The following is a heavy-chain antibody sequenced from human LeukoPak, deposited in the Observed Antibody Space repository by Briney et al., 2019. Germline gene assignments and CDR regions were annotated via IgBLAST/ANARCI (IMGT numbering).Heavy chain of an antibody. D-gene: IGHD2/OR15-2a*01. V-gene: IGHV4-59*01. J-gene: IGHJ5*02. CDR1: GGSISSYY. CDR2: IYYSGST. Sequence: PSETLSLTCTVSGGSISSYYWSWIRQPPGKGLEWIGYIYYSGSTNYNPSLKSRVTISVDTSKNQFSLKLSSVTAADTAVYYCARVSVRESWGNWFDPWGQGTLVTVSS. CDR3: ARVSVRESWGNWFDP.